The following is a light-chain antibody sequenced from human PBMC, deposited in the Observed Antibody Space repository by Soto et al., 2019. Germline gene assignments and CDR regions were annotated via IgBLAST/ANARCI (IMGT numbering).Light chain of an antibody. V-gene: IGLV1-40*01. Sequence: QSVLTQPPSASGAPGQRVTISCTGSSSNIGAGYDVHWYQQHPGTAPKLLIYGNSNRPSGVPDRFSGSKSGTSASLAIAGLQAEEEADYYCQSYDSSLSGYVVFGGGTKVTVL. CDR1: SSNIGAGYD. CDR2: GNS. J-gene: IGLJ2*01. CDR3: QSYDSSLSGYVV.